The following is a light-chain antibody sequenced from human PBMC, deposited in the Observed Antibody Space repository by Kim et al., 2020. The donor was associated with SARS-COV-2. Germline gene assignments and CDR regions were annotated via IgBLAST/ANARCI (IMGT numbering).Light chain of an antibody. Sequence: APGKTARITWGGNNIGSKSVHWYQQKPGQAPVLVIYYDSDRPSGIPERFSGSNSGNTATLTISRVEAGDDADYYCQVWDSYSDHVVFGGGTQLTVL. CDR3: QVWDSYSDHVV. CDR2: YDS. CDR1: NIGSKS. J-gene: IGLJ2*01. V-gene: IGLV3-21*04.